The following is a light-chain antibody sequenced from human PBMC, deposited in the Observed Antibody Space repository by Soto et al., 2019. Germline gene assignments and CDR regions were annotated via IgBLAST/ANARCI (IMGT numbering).Light chain of an antibody. CDR2: EDN. Sequence: QSALTQPASVSGSPGQSITISCTGTSSDVGSYNLVSWYQQHPGKAPKLMIYEDNKRPSGVSNRFSGSKSGNTASLTISGLQAEDEADYYCCSYADTSTLVFGGGTKLTVL. V-gene: IGLV2-23*01. J-gene: IGLJ2*01. CDR1: SSDVGSYNL. CDR3: CSYADTSTLV.